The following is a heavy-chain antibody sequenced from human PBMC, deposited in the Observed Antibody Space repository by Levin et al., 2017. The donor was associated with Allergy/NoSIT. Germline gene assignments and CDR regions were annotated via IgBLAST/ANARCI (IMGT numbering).Heavy chain of an antibody. J-gene: IGHJ4*02. CDR3: AKDAIRGSDQPYYFDY. CDR2: IINSGVGT. V-gene: IGHV3-23*01. CDR1: GFTFNNYA. Sequence: PGESLKISCAASGFTFNNYAMSWVRQAPGKGLEWVSAIINSGVGTYYADSVKGRFTISRDNSKNTTYLQMNSLRAEDTAVYFCAKDAIRGSDQPYYFDYWGQGTLVTASS. D-gene: IGHD6-19*01.